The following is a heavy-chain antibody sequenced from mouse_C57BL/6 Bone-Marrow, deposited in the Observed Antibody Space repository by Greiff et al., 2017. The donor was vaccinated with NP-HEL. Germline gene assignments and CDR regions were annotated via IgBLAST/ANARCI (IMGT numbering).Heavy chain of an antibody. CDR2: ISSGGDYI. Sequence: EVKVEESGEGLVKPGGSLKLSCAASGFTFSSYAMSWVRQTPEKRLEWVAYISSGGDYIYYADTVKGRFTISRDNARNTLYLQMSSLKSEDTAMYYCTRDGAYYYGSSYGYFDVWGTGTTVTVSS. CDR1: GFTFSSYA. CDR3: TRDGAYYYGSSYGYFDV. D-gene: IGHD1-1*01. V-gene: IGHV5-9-1*02. J-gene: IGHJ1*03.